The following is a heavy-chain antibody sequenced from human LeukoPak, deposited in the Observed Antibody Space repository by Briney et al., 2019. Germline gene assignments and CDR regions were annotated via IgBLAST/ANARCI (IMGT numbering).Heavy chain of an antibody. V-gene: IGHV3-7*03. CDR1: GFTFSSYW. Sequence: GSLRLSCAASGFTFSSYWMSWVRQAPGKGLEWVANIKQDGSEKYYVDSVKGRFTISRDNAKNSLYLQMNSLGAEDTAVYYCARDKEYGDYIDYWGQGTLVTVSS. J-gene: IGHJ4*02. CDR2: IKQDGSEK. D-gene: IGHD4-17*01. CDR3: ARDKEYGDYIDY.